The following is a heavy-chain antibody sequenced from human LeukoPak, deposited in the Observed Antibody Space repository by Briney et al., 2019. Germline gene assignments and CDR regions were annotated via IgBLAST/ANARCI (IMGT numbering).Heavy chain of an antibody. V-gene: IGHV3-48*03. Sequence: GGSLRLSCAASGFTFSSYEMNWVRQAPGKGLEWVSYISGSGSAIYYADSVKGRFTISRDDSNNTLYLQMDSLRPEDTAVYFCAKPRREYFYYYYMGVWGEGTTVTVSS. D-gene: IGHD2/OR15-2a*01. CDR2: ISGSGSAI. J-gene: IGHJ6*03. CDR1: GFTFSSYE. CDR3: AKPRREYFYYYYMGV.